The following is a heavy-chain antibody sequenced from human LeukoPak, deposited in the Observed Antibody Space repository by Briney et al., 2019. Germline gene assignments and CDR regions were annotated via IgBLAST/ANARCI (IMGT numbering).Heavy chain of an antibody. CDR3: ARGARRDGYNPPNFDY. V-gene: IGHV4-61*01. CDR1: GGSVSSGSYY. J-gene: IGHJ4*02. Sequence: SETLSLTCTVSGGSVSSGSYYWSWIRQPPGKGLEWIAFIYYSGSANYNPSLKSRVTISVDTSKNQFSLKLSSVTAADTAVYYCARGARRDGYNPPNFDYWGQGTLVTVSS. D-gene: IGHD5-24*01. CDR2: IYYSGSA.